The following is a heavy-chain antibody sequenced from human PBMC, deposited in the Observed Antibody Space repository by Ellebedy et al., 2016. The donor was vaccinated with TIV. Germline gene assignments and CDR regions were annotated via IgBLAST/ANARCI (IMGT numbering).Heavy chain of an antibody. CDR2: INPNSGGT. Sequence: ASVKVSCXASGYTFTGYYMHWVRQAPGQGLEWMGWINPNSGGTNYAQKFQGRVTMTRDTSISTAYMKLSRLRSDDTAVYYCARTVWFGESYFDYWGQGTLVTVSS. V-gene: IGHV1-2*02. D-gene: IGHD3-10*01. CDR3: ARTVWFGESYFDY. CDR1: GYTFTGYY. J-gene: IGHJ4*02.